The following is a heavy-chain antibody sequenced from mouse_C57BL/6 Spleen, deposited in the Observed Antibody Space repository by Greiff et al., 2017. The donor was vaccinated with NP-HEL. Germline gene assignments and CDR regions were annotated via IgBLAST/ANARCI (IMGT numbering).Heavy chain of an antibody. J-gene: IGHJ4*01. D-gene: IGHD1-2*01. V-gene: IGHV5-17*01. CDR1: GFTFSDYG. CDR3: ARRRPGAMDY. Sequence: EVMLVESGGGLVKPGGSLKLSCAASGFTFSDYGMHWVRQAPEKGLEWVAYISRGSSTIYYADTVKGRFTISRDNAKNTLFLQMTSLRSEDTAMYYCARRRPGAMDYWGQGTSVTVSS. CDR2: ISRGSSTI.